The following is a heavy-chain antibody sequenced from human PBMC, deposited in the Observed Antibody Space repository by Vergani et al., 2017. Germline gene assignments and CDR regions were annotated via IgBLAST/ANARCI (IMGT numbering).Heavy chain of an antibody. Sequence: QLQLQESGSGLVKPSQTLSLTCAVSGGSISSGGYSWSWIRQPPGKGLEWIGYIYHSGSTYYNPSLKSRVTISVDRSKNQFSLKLSSVTAADTAVYYCARVWVDYYDSSGPAGYFDYWGQGTLVTVSS. CDR1: GGSISSGGYS. V-gene: IGHV4-30-2*01. CDR3: ARVWVDYYDSSGPAGYFDY. CDR2: IYHSGST. D-gene: IGHD3-22*01. J-gene: IGHJ4*02.